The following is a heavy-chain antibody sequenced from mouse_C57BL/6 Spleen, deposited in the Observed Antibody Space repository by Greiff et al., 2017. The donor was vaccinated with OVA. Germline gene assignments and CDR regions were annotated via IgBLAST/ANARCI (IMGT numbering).Heavy chain of an antibody. J-gene: IGHJ4*01. V-gene: IGHV5-4*01. Sequence: EVMLAESGGGLVKPGGSLKLSCAASGFTFSSYAMSWVRQTPEKRLEWVATISDGGSYTYYPDNVKGRFTISRDNAKNNLYLQMSHLKSEDTAMYYCAREVGSKDYAMDYWGQGTSVTVSS. CDR1: GFTFSSYA. CDR3: AREVGSKDYAMDY. CDR2: ISDGGSYT. D-gene: IGHD1-1*01.